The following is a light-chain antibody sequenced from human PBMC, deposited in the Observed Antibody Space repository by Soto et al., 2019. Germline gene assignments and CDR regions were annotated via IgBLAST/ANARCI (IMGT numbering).Light chain of an antibody. CDR2: DVS. CDR1: SSDVGGYNY. V-gene: IGLV2-14*03. CDR3: CSYTTSSTYV. J-gene: IGLJ1*01. Sequence: ALTQPASVSGSPGQSIAISCTGTSSDVGGYNYVSWYQQHPGKAPKLMIYDVSNRPSGISTRFSGSKSGNTASLTISGLQAEDEADYYCCSYTTSSTYVFGTGTKVTVL.